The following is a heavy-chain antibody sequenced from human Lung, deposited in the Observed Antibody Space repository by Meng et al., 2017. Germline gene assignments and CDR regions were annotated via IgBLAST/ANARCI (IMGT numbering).Heavy chain of an antibody. CDR1: GGSFSDYY. Sequence: QVARLQWGGGLLKPSETLSRPCVVSGGSFSDYYWSWICQSPGKGLEWIGEINHSGSTNYNPSLESRATISVDTSQNNLSLKLSSVTAADSAVYYCARGPTTMAHDFDYWGQGTLVTVSS. CDR3: ARGPTTMAHDFDY. V-gene: IGHV4-34*01. J-gene: IGHJ4*02. CDR2: INHSGST. D-gene: IGHD4-11*01.